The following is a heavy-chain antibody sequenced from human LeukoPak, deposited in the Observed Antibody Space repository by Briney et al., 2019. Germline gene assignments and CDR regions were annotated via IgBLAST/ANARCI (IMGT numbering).Heavy chain of an antibody. V-gene: IGHV3-9*01. J-gene: IGHJ3*02. CDR3: AKDGLEWELTSAFDI. D-gene: IGHD1-26*01. Sequence: GRSLRLSCAASGFTFDDYAMHWVRQAPGKGLEWVSGISWNSGSIGYADSVKGRFTISRDNAKNSLYLQMNSLRAEDTALYYCAKDGLEWELTSAFDIWGRGTMVTVSS. CDR1: GFTFDDYA. CDR2: ISWNSGSI.